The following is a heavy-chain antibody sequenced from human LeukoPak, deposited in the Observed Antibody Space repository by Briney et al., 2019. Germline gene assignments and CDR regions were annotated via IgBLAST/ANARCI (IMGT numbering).Heavy chain of an antibody. J-gene: IGHJ4*02. Sequence: PGGSLRLSCAASGFPFSSYAMSWVRQAPGKGLEWVSTITGTSRGGTTYYADSVKGRFTISRDNSKNTLYLQMNSLRAEDTAVYCCAKEGISYYLDQWGQGTLVPVSS. V-gene: IGHV3-23*01. D-gene: IGHD3-3*02. CDR3: AKEGISYYLDQ. CDR2: ITGTSRGGTT. CDR1: GFPFSSYA.